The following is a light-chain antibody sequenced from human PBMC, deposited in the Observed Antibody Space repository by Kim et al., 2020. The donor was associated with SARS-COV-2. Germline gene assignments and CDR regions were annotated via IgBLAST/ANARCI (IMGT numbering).Light chain of an antibody. J-gene: IGLJ2*01. CDR3: AAWDDSLSGHVV. Sequence: HRVAIACSGSSSNIGSTYVDWYQQLPGTAPKLLIYRNDHRPSGVPDRFSGSKSGTSASLAINGLRSEDEADYFCAAWDDSLSGHVVFGGGTQLTVL. CDR2: RND. V-gene: IGLV1-47*01. CDR1: SSNIGSTY.